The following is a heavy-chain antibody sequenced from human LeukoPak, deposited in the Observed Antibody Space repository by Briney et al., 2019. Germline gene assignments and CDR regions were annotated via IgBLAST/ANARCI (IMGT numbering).Heavy chain of an antibody. Sequence: GGSLRLSCAASGFTFSNYAMSWVRQAPGKGLEWVSSISSSSSYIYYADSVKGRFTISRDNAKNSLYLQMNSLRAEDTAVYYCARDSMALVSFDYWGQGTLVTVSS. CDR2: ISSSSSYI. J-gene: IGHJ4*02. CDR3: ARDSMALVSFDY. V-gene: IGHV3-21*01. CDR1: GFTFSNYA. D-gene: IGHD6-6*01.